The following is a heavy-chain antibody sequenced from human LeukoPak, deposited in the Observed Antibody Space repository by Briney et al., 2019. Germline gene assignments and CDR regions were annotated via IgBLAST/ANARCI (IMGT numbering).Heavy chain of an antibody. Sequence: GGFLRLSCAAPGFTFSSYAMSWVRQAPGKGLEWVSAISGRGDSTYYADSVKGRFTISRDNSKNTLYLQMNSLRAEDTAVYYCATDLSKPYYFDYWGQGTLVTVSS. CDR1: GFTFSSYA. CDR3: ATDLSKPYYFDY. J-gene: IGHJ4*02. V-gene: IGHV3-23*01. CDR2: ISGRGDST. D-gene: IGHD1-14*01.